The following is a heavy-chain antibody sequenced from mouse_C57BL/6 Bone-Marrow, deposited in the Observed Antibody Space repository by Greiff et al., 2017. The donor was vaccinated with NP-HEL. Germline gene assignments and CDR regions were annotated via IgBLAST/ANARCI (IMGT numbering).Heavy chain of an antibody. Sequence: EVKVVESGGGLVQSGRSLRLSCATSGFTFSDFYMEWVRQAPGKGLEWIAASRNKANDYTTEYSASVKGRFIVSRDTSQSILYLQMNALRAEDTAIYYCARDANYGGLAYWGQGTLVTVSA. D-gene: IGHD1-1*01. J-gene: IGHJ3*01. CDR2: SRNKANDYTT. CDR1: GFTFSDFY. V-gene: IGHV7-1*01. CDR3: ARDANYGGLAY.